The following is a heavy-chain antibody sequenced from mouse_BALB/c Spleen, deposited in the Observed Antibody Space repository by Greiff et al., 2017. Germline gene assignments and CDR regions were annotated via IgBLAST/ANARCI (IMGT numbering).Heavy chain of an antibody. CDR3: AREGTTVVEGYFDV. V-gene: IGHV5-6-5*01. Sequence: EVQVVESGGGLVKPGGSLKLSCAASGFTFSSYAMSWVRQTPEKRLEWVASISSGGSTYYPDSVKGRFTISRDNARNILYLQMSSLRSEDTAMYYCAREGTTVVEGYFDVWGAGTTVTVSS. J-gene: IGHJ1*01. D-gene: IGHD1-1*01. CDR1: GFTFSSYA. CDR2: ISSGGST.